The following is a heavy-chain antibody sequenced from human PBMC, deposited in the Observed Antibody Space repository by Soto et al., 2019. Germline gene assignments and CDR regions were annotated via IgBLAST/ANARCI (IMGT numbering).Heavy chain of an antibody. Sequence: SETLSLTCAVSGGSISSGGYSWSWIRQPPGKGLEWIGYIYHSGSTYYNPSLKSRVTISVDRSKNQFSLKLSSATAADTAVHYCARYCSGGSCYMSYFDYWGQGTLVTVSS. CDR1: GGSISSGGYS. D-gene: IGHD2-15*01. V-gene: IGHV4-30-2*01. J-gene: IGHJ4*02. CDR2: IYHSGST. CDR3: ARYCSGGSCYMSYFDY.